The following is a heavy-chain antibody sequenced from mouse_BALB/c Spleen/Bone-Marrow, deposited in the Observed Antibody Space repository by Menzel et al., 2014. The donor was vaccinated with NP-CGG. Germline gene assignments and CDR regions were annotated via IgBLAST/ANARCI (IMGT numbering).Heavy chain of an antibody. V-gene: IGHV1-7*01. J-gene: IGHJ3*01. CDR1: GYTFTSYW. CDR2: ITPSTGYI. CDR3: ARPRFAY. Sequence: VQLQQSGAELAKPGASVKVSCKASGYTFTSYWMHWIKQRPGQGLEWIGYITPSTGYIEYNQKFKDKATLTADKSSSTAYMQLSSLTSEDSAVYYCARPRFAYWGQGTLVTVSA.